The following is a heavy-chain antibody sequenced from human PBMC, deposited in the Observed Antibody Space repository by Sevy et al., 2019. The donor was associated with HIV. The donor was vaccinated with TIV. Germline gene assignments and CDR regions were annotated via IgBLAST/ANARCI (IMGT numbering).Heavy chain of an antibody. J-gene: IGHJ5*02. CDR1: GFTFSSYS. V-gene: IGHV3-48*01. Sequence: GGSLRLSCAASGFTFSSYSMNWVRQAPGKGLEWVSYISSSSSTIYYADSVKGRFTISRDNAKNSLYLQMNSLRAEDTAVYYCARDRERWFGELVGFDPWGQGTLVTVSS. D-gene: IGHD3-10*01. CDR2: ISSSSSTI. CDR3: ARDRERWFGELVGFDP.